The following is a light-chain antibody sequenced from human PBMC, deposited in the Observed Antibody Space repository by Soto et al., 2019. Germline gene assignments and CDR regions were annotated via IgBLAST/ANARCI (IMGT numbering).Light chain of an antibody. V-gene: IGLV2-8*01. CDR2: EVS. Sequence: QSVLTQPPSASGSPGQSVTISCTGTSSDVGGYNYVSWYQQHPGKAPKHMIYEVSKRPSGVPDRFSGSKSGNTASLTVSGLQAEDEADYYCSSYAGSNKVFGGGTKLTVL. CDR1: SSDVGGYNY. J-gene: IGLJ2*01. CDR3: SSYAGSNKV.